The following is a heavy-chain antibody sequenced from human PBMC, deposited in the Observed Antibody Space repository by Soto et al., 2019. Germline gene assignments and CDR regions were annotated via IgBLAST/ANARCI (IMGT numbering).Heavy chain of an antibody. V-gene: IGHV4-34*01. Sequence: PSETLSLTCAVYGGSFSGYYWSWIRQPPGKGLEWIGEINHSGSTNYNPSLKSRVTISVDTSKNQFSLKLRSVTAADTAVYYCARGARTRPITGTYGSKQGAKDYWGQGTLVTVSS. D-gene: IGHD1-7*01. CDR1: GGSFSGYY. CDR2: INHSGST. J-gene: IGHJ4*02. CDR3: ARGARTRPITGTYGSKQGAKDY.